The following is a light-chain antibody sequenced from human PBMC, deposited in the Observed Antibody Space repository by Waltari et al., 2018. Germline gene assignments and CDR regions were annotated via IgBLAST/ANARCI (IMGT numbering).Light chain of an antibody. V-gene: IGKV1-5*03. CDR1: QSISNW. CDR2: KAS. J-gene: IGKJ1*01. Sequence: DIQMTQSPSTLSASVGDTVPITCRASQSISNWLVWYQQKPGKAPKLLIYKASTLETGVPSRFSGSGSGTEFTLTISNLQPDDFATYYCQQYNYYWTFGQGTKVEI. CDR3: QQYNYYWT.